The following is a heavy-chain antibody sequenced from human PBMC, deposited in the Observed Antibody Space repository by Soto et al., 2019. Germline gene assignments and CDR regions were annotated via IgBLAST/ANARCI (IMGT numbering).Heavy chain of an antibody. V-gene: IGHV4-30-2*01. D-gene: IGHD2-8*01. CDR3: ARLGGYCANARCYGCYGMDV. J-gene: IGHJ6*02. CDR1: GGSISSGYYS. Sequence: PSETLSLTCAVSGGSISSGYYSWNWIRQPPGKGLEWIGYIYSGGSTYYNPSLQSRVTMSVDRSRNQFSLKLTSVTAADTAVYYCARLGGYCANARCYGCYGMDVWGQGTTVTVSS. CDR2: IYSGGST.